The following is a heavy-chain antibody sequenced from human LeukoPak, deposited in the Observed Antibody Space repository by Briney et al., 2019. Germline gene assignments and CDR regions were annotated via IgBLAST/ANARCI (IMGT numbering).Heavy chain of an antibody. D-gene: IGHD6-13*01. CDR2: IYYSGST. J-gene: IGHJ5*02. Sequence: SQTLSLTCTVSGGSISSSSYYWGWIRQPPGKGLEWIGSIYYSGSTYYNPSLKSRVTMSVDTSKNQFSLKLSSVTAADTAVYYCASSSWNGGDWFDPWGQGTLVTVSS. CDR1: GGSISSSSYY. CDR3: ASSSWNGGDWFDP. V-gene: IGHV4-39*07.